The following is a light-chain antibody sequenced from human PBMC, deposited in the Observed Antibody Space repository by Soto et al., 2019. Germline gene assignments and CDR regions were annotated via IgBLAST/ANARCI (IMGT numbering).Light chain of an antibody. J-gene: IGKJ1*01. CDR2: AAS. Sequence: EIVLPESLGTLSLSPGVGASLSGRASPIISSDYLAWYQQKPGQVPRLLMSAASSRATGIPDRFSGSGSGTDFTLTISSLQPEDFATYYCLQDYNYPRTFGQGTKVDIK. CDR3: LQDYNYPRT. V-gene: IGKV3-20*01. CDR1: PIISSDY.